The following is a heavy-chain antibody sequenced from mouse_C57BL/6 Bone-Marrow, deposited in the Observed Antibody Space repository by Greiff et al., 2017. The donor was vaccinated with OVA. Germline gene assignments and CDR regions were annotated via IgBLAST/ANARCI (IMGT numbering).Heavy chain of an antibody. Sequence: EVQRVESGGGLVKPGGSLKLSCAASGFTFSDYGMHWVRQAPEKGLEWVAYISSGSSTIYYADTVKGRFTISRDNAKNTLFLQMTSLRSEDTAMYYCARKIYGSPWFAYWGQGTLVTVSA. CDR3: ARKIYGSPWFAY. D-gene: IGHD1-1*01. CDR2: ISSGSSTI. J-gene: IGHJ3*01. CDR1: GFTFSDYG. V-gene: IGHV5-17*01.